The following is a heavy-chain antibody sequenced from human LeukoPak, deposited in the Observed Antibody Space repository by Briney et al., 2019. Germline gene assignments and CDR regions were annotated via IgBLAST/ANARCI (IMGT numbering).Heavy chain of an antibody. CDR2: ISGSGVTT. Sequence: HSGGSLRLSCAASGFTFSSYAMSWVRQAPGKGLEWVSAISGSGVTTYYADSVKGRFTLSRDNSKNTLYLQMNSLRVEDTAVYYCAKDRIVGATTSYDYFDYWGQGTLVTVSS. V-gene: IGHV3-23*01. CDR1: GFTFSSYA. D-gene: IGHD1-26*01. J-gene: IGHJ4*02. CDR3: AKDRIVGATTSYDYFDY.